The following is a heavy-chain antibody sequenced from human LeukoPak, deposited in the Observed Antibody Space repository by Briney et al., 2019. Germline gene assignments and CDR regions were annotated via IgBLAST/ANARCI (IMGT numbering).Heavy chain of an antibody. CDR3: AKVKSGSPPYYFDY. J-gene: IGHJ4*02. CDR1: GFTFSSYG. CDR2: IRYDGSNK. Sequence: GGSLRLSCAASGFTFSSYGMHWVRQAPGKGLEWVAFIRYDGSNKYYADSVKGRFTISRDNSKKTLYLQMNSLRAEDTAVYYCAKVKSGSPPYYFDYWGQGTLVTVSS. V-gene: IGHV3-30*02. D-gene: IGHD1-26*01.